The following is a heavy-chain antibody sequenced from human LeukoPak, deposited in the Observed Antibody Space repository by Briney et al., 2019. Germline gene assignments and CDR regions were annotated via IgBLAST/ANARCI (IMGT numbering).Heavy chain of an antibody. D-gene: IGHD2-15*01. V-gene: IGHV3-23*01. CDR1: GFTFSSYA. Sequence: PGGSLRLSCAASGFTFSSYAMSWVRQAPGKGLEWGSAISGSGGSTYYAASVKGRFTISRDNSKNTLYLQMTSLRAEDTAVYYCAKDLGYCSGGSCYYGNYWGQGILVTVSS. CDR2: ISGSGGST. CDR3: AKDLGYCSGGSCYYGNY. J-gene: IGHJ4*02.